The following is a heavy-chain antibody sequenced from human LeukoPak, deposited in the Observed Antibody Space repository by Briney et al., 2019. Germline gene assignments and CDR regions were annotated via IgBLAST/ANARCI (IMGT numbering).Heavy chain of an antibody. D-gene: IGHD3-22*01. J-gene: IGHJ3*02. CDR1: GGSISSYY. V-gene: IGHV4-59*01. Sequence: SETLSLTCTVSGGSISSYYWSWIRQPPGKGLEWIGYIYYSGSTNYNPSLKSRVTISVDTSKNQFSLKLSSVTAADTAVYYCARGGTMIHAFDIWGHGTMVTVSS. CDR2: IYYSGST. CDR3: ARGGTMIHAFDI.